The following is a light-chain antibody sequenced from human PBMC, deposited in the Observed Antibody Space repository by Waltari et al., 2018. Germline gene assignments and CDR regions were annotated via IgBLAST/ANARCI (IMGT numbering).Light chain of an antibody. J-gene: IGKJ1*01. V-gene: IGKV3-20*01. Sequence: EIVLTQSPGTLSLSPWDRATLSCRASQSFGGTYLAWYHQRPGQSPRLLIYGASSRATGIPDRFSGSGSGTEFTLTISSLEPEDFGVYYCQQYATSPRTFGQGTKVEGK. CDR2: GAS. CDR1: QSFGGTY. CDR3: QQYATSPRT.